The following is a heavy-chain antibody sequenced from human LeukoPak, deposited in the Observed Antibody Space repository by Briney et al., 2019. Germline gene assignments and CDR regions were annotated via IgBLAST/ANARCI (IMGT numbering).Heavy chain of an antibody. V-gene: IGHV1-18*01. D-gene: IGHD2-2*01. Sequence: ASVKVSCKASGYTFTSYGISSVRQAPGQGLEWMGWICAYNGNTNYAQKLQGRVTMTTDTSRSTAYMELRSLRSDDTAVYYCARHTRVPAAQPLYMDVWGKGTTVTVSS. J-gene: IGHJ6*03. CDR1: GYTFTSYG. CDR3: ARHTRVPAAQPLYMDV. CDR2: ICAYNGNT.